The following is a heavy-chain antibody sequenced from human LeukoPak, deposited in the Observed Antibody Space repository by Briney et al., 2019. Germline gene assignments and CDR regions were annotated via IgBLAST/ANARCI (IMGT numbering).Heavy chain of an antibody. CDR1: GFTFSSYA. V-gene: IGHV3-23*01. J-gene: IGHJ3*02. CDR2: ISGSGSST. Sequence: GGSLRLSCAVSGFTFSSYAMSWVRQAPGKGLEWVSTISGSGSSTHYADSVKGRFTISRDTSKNTLYLQMNSLRAEDTAVYYCAKDPRFSSGRPTYDAFDIWGQGTMVTVSS. D-gene: IGHD6-19*01. CDR3: AKDPRFSSGRPTYDAFDI.